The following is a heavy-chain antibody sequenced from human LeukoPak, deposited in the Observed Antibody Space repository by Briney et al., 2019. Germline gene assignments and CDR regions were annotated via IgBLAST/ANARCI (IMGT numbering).Heavy chain of an antibody. V-gene: IGHV3-30-3*01. CDR2: ISYDGSNK. CDR1: GFTFSSYA. CDR3: AKDRGYSSGWYWALDY. Sequence: AGGSLRLSCAASGFTFSSYAMHWVRQAPGKGLEWVAVISYDGSNKYYADSVKGRFTISRDNSKNTLYLQMNSLRAEDTAVYYCAKDRGYSSGWYWALDYWGQGTLVTVSS. J-gene: IGHJ4*02. D-gene: IGHD6-19*01.